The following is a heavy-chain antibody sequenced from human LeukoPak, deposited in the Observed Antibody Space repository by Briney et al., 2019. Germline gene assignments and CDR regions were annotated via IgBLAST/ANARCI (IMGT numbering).Heavy chain of an antibody. D-gene: IGHD3-16*01. CDR3: TSALNLVLGELLGY. Sequence: GGSLRLSCTASGSTFSSYAMSWVRQAPGKGLEWVGHIKTEAEDGTTDYAAPVKGRFTISRDDAKSTLYLQMNSLNTEDTAVYFCTSALNLVLGELLGYWGQGTLVTVSS. J-gene: IGHJ4*02. CDR2: IKTEAEDGTT. CDR1: GSTFSSYA. V-gene: IGHV3-15*01.